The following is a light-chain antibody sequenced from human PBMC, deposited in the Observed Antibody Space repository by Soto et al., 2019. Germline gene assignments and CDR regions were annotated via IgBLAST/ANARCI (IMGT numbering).Light chain of an antibody. CDR3: SSYTSSSSLGV. CDR1: SSDVGGYNY. V-gene: IGLV2-14*03. Sequence: QSALTQPASVSGSPGQWITISCTGTSSDVGGYNYVSWYQQHPGKAPKLMISEVSNRPSGVSNRFSGSKSGNTASLTISGLQAEDEADCYCSSYTSSSSLGVFGTGTKLTVL. J-gene: IGLJ1*01. CDR2: EVS.